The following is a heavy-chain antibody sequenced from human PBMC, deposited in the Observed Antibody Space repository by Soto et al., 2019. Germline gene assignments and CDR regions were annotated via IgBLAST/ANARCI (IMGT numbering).Heavy chain of an antibody. V-gene: IGHV3-21*01. CDR1: GITFTTSS. Sequence: SGGSLRLSCADSGITFTTSSMNWARLAPGKGLEWVPSIPSSYSYLFYADSARGRSTISRANATNSLYLQMTSLRAEDTAVYDCANAMGDFGMVAPHCYYAMDVWGQGTTVTVSS. CDR2: IPSSYSYL. D-gene: IGHD3-3*01. J-gene: IGHJ6*02. CDR3: ANAMGDFGMVAPHCYYAMDV.